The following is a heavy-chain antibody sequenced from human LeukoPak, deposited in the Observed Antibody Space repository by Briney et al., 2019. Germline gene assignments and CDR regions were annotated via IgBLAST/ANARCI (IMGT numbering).Heavy chain of an antibody. D-gene: IGHD6-13*01. V-gene: IGHV3-21*01. Sequence: GGSLRLSCAASRFTFSSYSMNWVRQAPGKGLEWVSSISSSSSYVYYANSVKGRFTISRDNAKNSLYLQMNSLRAEDTAVYYCARDKIAAAGTDYYYAMDVWGRGTTVTVSS. J-gene: IGHJ6*02. CDR2: ISSSSSYV. CDR3: ARDKIAAAGTDYYYAMDV. CDR1: RFTFSSYS.